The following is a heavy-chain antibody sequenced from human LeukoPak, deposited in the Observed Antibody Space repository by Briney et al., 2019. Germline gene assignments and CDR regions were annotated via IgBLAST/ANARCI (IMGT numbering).Heavy chain of an antibody. V-gene: IGHV3-23*01. D-gene: IGHD6-19*01. Sequence: GASLKLSCAASGFTFSTCAMTWVRQAPGKGLEWVSGISASGGRTYYADSVRGRFTISRDNSKNTLYLQMNSLRAEDTAVYHCAKSVKSGYTSGDFDYWGQGTLVTVSS. CDR1: GFTFSTCA. CDR3: AKSVKSGYTSGDFDY. J-gene: IGHJ4*02. CDR2: ISASGGRT.